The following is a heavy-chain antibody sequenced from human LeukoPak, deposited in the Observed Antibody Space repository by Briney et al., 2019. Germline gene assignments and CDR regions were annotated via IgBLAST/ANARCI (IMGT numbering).Heavy chain of an antibody. D-gene: IGHD5-12*01. Sequence: PSETLSLTCTVSGGSISSSSYYWGWIRQPPGKGLEWIGSIYYSGSTYYNPSLKSRVTISVDTSKNQFSLKLSSVTAADTAVYYCAGALSGYLPIDYWGQGTLVTVSS. CDR1: GGSISSSSYY. CDR3: AGALSGYLPIDY. CDR2: IYYSGST. J-gene: IGHJ4*02. V-gene: IGHV4-39*07.